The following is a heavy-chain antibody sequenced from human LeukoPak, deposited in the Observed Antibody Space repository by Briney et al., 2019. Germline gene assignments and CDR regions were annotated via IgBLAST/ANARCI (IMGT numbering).Heavy chain of an antibody. CDR1: GFTFSTYS. D-gene: IGHD3-16*02. V-gene: IGHV3-48*01. Sequence: GGSLRLSCAASGFTFSTYSMNWVRQAPGKGLEWVSYISSGSDSIYYADSVKGRFTISRDNSKNTLYLQMNSLRAEDTAVYYCAKDSFGGVIGHFDYWGQGTLVTVSS. J-gene: IGHJ4*02. CDR2: ISSGSDSI. CDR3: AKDSFGGVIGHFDY.